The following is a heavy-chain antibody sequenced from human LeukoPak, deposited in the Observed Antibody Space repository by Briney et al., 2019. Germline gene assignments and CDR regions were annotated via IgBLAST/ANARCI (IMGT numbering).Heavy chain of an antibody. D-gene: IGHD3-10*01. J-gene: IGHJ5*02. CDR2: ISSSSSYI. CDR3: ASNMVRGVSESA. Sequence: PGGSLRLSCAASGFTLSSYSMNWVRQAPGKGLEWVSSISSSSSYIYYADSVKGRFTISRDNAKNSLYLQMNSLRAEDTAVYYCASNMVRGVSESAWGQGTLVTVSS. V-gene: IGHV3-21*01. CDR1: GFTLSSYS.